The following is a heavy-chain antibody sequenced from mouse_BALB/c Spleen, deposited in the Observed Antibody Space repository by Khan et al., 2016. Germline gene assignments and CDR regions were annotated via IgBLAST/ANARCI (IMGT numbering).Heavy chain of an antibody. Sequence: EVQLQESGPGLVKPSQSLSLTCTVTGYSITSDYAWNWIRQFPGNKLEWMGYISYSGTNTYNPSLKSRISINRNTSKNQFFTQLNSVTTEDTATYYCARWLDAMDYWGQGTSVTVSS. CDR1: GYSITSDYA. V-gene: IGHV3-2*02. D-gene: IGHD2-2*01. CDR3: ARWLDAMDY. CDR2: ISYSGTN. J-gene: IGHJ4*01.